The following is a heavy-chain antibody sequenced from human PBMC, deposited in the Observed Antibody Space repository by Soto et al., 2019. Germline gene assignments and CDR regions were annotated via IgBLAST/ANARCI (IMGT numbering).Heavy chain of an antibody. CDR3: ARDRDTAMAALDY. Sequence: SVKVSCKASGGTFSSYAISWVRQAPGQGLEWMGGIIPIFGTANYAQKFQGRVTITADESTSTAYMELSSLRSEDTAVYYCARDRDTAMAALDYWGQGTLVTVSS. J-gene: IGHJ4*02. CDR2: IIPIFGTA. V-gene: IGHV1-69*13. D-gene: IGHD5-18*01. CDR1: GGTFSSYA.